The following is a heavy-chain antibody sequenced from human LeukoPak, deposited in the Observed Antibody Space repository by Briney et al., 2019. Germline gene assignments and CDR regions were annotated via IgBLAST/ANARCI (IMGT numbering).Heavy chain of an antibody. CDR1: GGTFSSYA. CDR3: AREGGDYYDSSGYYRGLLDY. CDR2: IIPIFGTA. J-gene: IGHJ4*02. V-gene: IGHV1-69*13. Sequence: SVKVSCKASGGTFSSYAISWVRQAPGQGLEWMGGIIPIFGTANYAQKFQGRVTITADESTSTAYMELSSLRSEDTAVYYCAREGGDYYDSSGYYRGLLDYWGQGTLVTVSS. D-gene: IGHD3-22*01.